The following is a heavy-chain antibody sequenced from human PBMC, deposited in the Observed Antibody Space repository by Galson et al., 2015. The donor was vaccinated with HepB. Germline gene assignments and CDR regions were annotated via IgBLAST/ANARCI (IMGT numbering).Heavy chain of an antibody. D-gene: IGHD3-16*01. V-gene: IGHV1-69*04. CDR2: IISILDIT. Sequence: QSGAEVKKPGASVKVSCKASGYTFTSYGISWVRQAPGQGLEWMGRIISILDITTYAQKFEGRVTFTADKSTSTVYLELSSLRSDDTTPYYSARDRETSKRTSSYIYMDSWAQET. J-gene: IGHJ6*03. CDR3: ARDRETSKRTSSYIYMDS. CDR1: GYTFTSYG.